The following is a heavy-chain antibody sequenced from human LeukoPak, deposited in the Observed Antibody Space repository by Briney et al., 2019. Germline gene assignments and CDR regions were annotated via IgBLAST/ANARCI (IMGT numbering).Heavy chain of an antibody. CDR1: GFTFSSYG. Sequence: GGSLRLSCAASGFTFSSYGMHWVRQAPGKGLEWVAVISYDGSNKYYADSVKGRFTISRDNSKNTLYLQMNSLRAEDTAVYYCAREGYSSSSGFDIWGQGTMVTVSS. CDR2: ISYDGSNK. J-gene: IGHJ3*02. D-gene: IGHD6-6*01. V-gene: IGHV3-30*03. CDR3: AREGYSSSSGFDI.